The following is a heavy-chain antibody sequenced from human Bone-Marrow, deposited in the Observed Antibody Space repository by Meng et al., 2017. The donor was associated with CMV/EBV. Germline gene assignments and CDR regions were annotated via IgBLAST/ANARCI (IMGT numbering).Heavy chain of an antibody. CDR1: GGSISSYY. Sequence: SETLSLTCTVSGGSISSYYWSWIRQPPGKGLEWIGYIYYSGSTNYNPSLKSRVTISVDTSKNQFSLKLSSVTAADTAVYYCARCFNGRNWFDPWGQGTRVTVSS. V-gene: IGHV4-59*01. CDR2: IYYSGST. CDR3: ARCFNGRNWFDP. J-gene: IGHJ5*02.